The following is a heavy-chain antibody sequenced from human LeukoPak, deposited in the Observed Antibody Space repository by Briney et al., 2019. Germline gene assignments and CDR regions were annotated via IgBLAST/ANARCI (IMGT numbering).Heavy chain of an antibody. Sequence: ASVKVSCKASGYTFVGYYLNWVRQAPGQGLEWMGWINPNSGDTNHAQKFQGRVTMTRDTSISTAYMELSRLRSDDTAVYYCARGSSGWYVYWGQGTLVTVSS. V-gene: IGHV1-2*02. J-gene: IGHJ4*02. CDR1: GYTFVGYY. CDR3: ARGSSGWYVY. D-gene: IGHD6-19*01. CDR2: INPNSGDT.